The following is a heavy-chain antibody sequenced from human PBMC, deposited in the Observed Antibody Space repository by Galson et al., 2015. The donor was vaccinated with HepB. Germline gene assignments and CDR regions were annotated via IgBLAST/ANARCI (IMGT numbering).Heavy chain of an antibody. Sequence: SLRLSCAVSGFTLGDYSMRWFRRAPGKGLEWVGFITSKAYGGTTEYAVSVKGRFTISRDDSKSIAFLQINSLKSEDTAVYYCSRSHYGGDRYHYYGMDVWGQGTTVTVSS. CDR3: SRSHYGGDRYHYYGMDV. J-gene: IGHJ6*02. V-gene: IGHV3-49*03. D-gene: IGHD2-21*02. CDR1: GFTLGDYS. CDR2: ITSKAYGGTT.